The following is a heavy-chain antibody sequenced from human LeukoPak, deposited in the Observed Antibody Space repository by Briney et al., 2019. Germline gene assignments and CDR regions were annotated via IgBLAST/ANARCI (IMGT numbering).Heavy chain of an antibody. Sequence: SETLSLTCAVYGGSFSGYYWSWIRQPPGKGLEWIGEINHSGSTNYNPSLKSRVTISVDTSKNQFSLKLSSVTAADTAVYYCARVHLYLRQLVTRFYYYYYMDVWGKGTTVTVSS. J-gene: IGHJ6*03. CDR3: ARVHLYLRQLVTRFYYYYYMDV. V-gene: IGHV4-34*01. D-gene: IGHD6-6*01. CDR1: GGSFSGYY. CDR2: INHSGST.